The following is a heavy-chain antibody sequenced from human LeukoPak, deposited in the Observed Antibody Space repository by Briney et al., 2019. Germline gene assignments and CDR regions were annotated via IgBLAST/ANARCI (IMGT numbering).Heavy chain of an antibody. Sequence: GGSLRLSCAASGFTFRSYWMSWVRQAPGKGLEWVANINQGGSVKYYVDSVKGRFTISRDYAKNSLYVQMNSLRDEDTAVYYCARVGYSGWNLEYWGQGTLVTVSS. D-gene: IGHD5-12*01. CDR3: ARVGYSGWNLEY. CDR1: GFTFRSYW. V-gene: IGHV3-7*01. CDR2: INQGGSVK. J-gene: IGHJ4*02.